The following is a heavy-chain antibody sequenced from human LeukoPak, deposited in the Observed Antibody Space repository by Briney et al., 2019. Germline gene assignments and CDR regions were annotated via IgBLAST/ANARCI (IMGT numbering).Heavy chain of an antibody. Sequence: SETLSLTCTVSGGSISGYYWSWIRQPPGKGLEWIGYIYYSGSTNYNPSLKSRVTISVDTSKNQFSLKLSSMTAADTAVYYCASSKGYYDFWSGPLYFDYWGQGTLVTVSS. V-gene: IGHV4-59*01. CDR3: ASSKGYYDFWSGPLYFDY. CDR1: GGSISGYY. CDR2: IYYSGST. J-gene: IGHJ4*02. D-gene: IGHD3-3*01.